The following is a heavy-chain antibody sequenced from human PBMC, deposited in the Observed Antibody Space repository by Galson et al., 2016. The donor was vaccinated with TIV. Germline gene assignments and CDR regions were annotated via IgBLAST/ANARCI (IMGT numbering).Heavy chain of an antibody. V-gene: IGHV4-39*01. CDR3: AIPHSYSNYALDV. CDR2: IYYTGTT. D-gene: IGHD4-11*01. J-gene: IGHJ6*02. CDR1: GGSIGSSSYY. Sequence: SETLSLTCTVSGGSIGSSSYYWAWIRQPPGKGLEWIGSIYYTGTTYYSPSLKSRVTISADRSKNQFSLNLTSVTATDTAVYYCAIPHSYSNYALDVWGQGTTVTVSS.